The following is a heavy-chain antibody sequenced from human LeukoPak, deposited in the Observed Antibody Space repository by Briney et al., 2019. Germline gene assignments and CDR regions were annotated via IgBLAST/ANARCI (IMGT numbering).Heavy chain of an antibody. CDR2: IYYSGTT. Sequence: SETLSLTCPVAGGSIGSTSPYWAWIRQPPGKGLEWVGTIYYSGTTYYSPSLKSRLIMSVDTSKKQFSLKLRSVTAADTAVYYCARVSSVWIKDYYYYMDVWGKGTTVIVSS. V-gene: IGHV4-39*07. CDR3: ARVSSVWIKDYYYYMDV. CDR1: GGSIGSTSPY. J-gene: IGHJ6*03. D-gene: IGHD5-12*01.